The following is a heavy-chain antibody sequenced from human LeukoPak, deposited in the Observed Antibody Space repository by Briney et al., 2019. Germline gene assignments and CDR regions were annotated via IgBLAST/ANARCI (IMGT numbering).Heavy chain of an antibody. CDR2: IKQDGSEK. J-gene: IGHJ4*02. V-gene: IGHV3-7*01. D-gene: IGHD2-21*02. CDR1: GFTFSSHW. Sequence: GGSLRLSCAVSGFTFSSHWMSWVRQAPGKGLEWVANIKQDGSEKYYVDSVKGRFTISRDNSKNTLYLQMNSLRAEDTAVYYCAKDMSGGDCPDYWGQGTLVTVSS. CDR3: AKDMSGGDCPDY.